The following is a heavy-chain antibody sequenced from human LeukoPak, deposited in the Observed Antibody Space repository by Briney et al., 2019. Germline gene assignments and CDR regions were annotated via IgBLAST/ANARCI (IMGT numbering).Heavy chain of an antibody. CDR1: GFTFSDYH. CDR3: ARDRYDILTGYYDVWYFDY. D-gene: IGHD3-9*01. CDR2: ISSSSSYT. Sequence: GESLKISCAASGFTFSDYHMSWIRQAPGKGLEWVSYISSSSSYTNYADSVKGRFTISRDNAKNSLYLQMNSLRAEDTAVYYCARDRYDILTGYYDVWYFDYWGQGTLVTVSS. V-gene: IGHV3-11*05. J-gene: IGHJ4*02.